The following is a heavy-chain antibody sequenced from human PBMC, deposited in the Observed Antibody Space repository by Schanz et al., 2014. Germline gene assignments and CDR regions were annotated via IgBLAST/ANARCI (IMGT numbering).Heavy chain of an antibody. CDR3: TRSTLWSYDV. CDR2: IFHSGTT. D-gene: IGHD2-21*01. Sequence: QVQLQQWGAGLLKPSETLSLSCAVYGGSLSGYYWGWVRQPPRKGLEWIGEIFHSGTTNYNPSLESRFTISVDKPKNQFSLILTSMTAADTAVYYCTRSTLWSYDVWGRGTMVIVSS. J-gene: IGHJ3*01. V-gene: IGHV4-34*12. CDR1: GGSLSGYY.